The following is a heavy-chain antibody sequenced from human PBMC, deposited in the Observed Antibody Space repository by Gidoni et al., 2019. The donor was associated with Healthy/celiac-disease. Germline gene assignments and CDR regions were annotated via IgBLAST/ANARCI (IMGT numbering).Heavy chain of an antibody. CDR2: ISSSGSTI. CDR3: ARVLYSYGPYYFYY. Sequence: QVQLVESGGGLVKHGGSLRLPCPASGSTFSDYYMSWIRQAPGKGLQWVSYISSSGSTIYYADSVKGRFTISRDNAKNSLYLQMNSLRAEDTAVYYCARVLYSYGPYYFYYWGQGTLVTVSS. V-gene: IGHV3-11*01. D-gene: IGHD5-18*01. J-gene: IGHJ4*02. CDR1: GSTFSDYY.